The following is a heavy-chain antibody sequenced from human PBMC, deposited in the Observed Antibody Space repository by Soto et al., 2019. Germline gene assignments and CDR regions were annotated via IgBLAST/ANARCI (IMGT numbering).Heavy chain of an antibody. CDR1: SGSIISSNYY. Sequence: SETLSLTCTVSSGSIISSNYYWAWIRQPPEKGLEWIATIYYSGSTYYSPSLKSRVTISVDTSKNQFSLELRSVTAADTAVYFCARDRGSGSSYPYYYYAMDVRGQGTTVTVFS. D-gene: IGHD3-10*01. V-gene: IGHV4-39*07. CDR2: IYYSGST. CDR3: ARDRGSGSSYPYYYYAMDV. J-gene: IGHJ6*02.